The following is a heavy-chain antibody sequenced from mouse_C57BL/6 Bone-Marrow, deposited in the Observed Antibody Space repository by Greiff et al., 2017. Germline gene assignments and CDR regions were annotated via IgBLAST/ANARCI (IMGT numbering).Heavy chain of an antibody. CDR1: GFNIKDDY. CDR2: IDPENGDT. D-gene: IGHD2-14*01. V-gene: IGHV14-4*01. CDR3: TIGVLTDY. J-gene: IGHJ2*01. Sequence: VQLQQSGAELVRPGASVKLSCTASGFNIKDDYMHWVKQRPEQGLEWIGWIDPENGDTEYASKFQGKATITADTSSNTAYLQLSSLTSEDTAVYYCTIGVLTDYWGQGTTLTVSS.